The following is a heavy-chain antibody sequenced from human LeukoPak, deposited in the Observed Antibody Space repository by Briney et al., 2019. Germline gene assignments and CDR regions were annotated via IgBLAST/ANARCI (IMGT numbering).Heavy chain of an antibody. V-gene: IGHV4-4*08. D-gene: IGHD2-21*01. J-gene: IGHJ6*03. CDR2: IYSRGNT. Sequence: SETLSLTSTVSGGTISTYHWSWIRQPPGKGLEWIGYIYSRGNTKYNPSLKSRVTISADMSKNQFSLELDSVTAADTAVYYFARDRAYYYTDFWGKGTTVTVSS. CDR3: ARDRAYYYTDF. CDR1: GGTISTYH.